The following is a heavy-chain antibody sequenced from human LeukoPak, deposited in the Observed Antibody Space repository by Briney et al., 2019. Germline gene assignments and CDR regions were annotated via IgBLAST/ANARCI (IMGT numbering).Heavy chain of an antibody. J-gene: IGHJ6*02. CDR3: AREADIVVVPAADSLTYYYYYGMDV. Sequence: GGSLRLSCAASGFTFSSYSMNWARQAPGKGLEWVSSISSSSSYIYYADSVKGRFTISRDNAKNSLYLQMNSLRAEDTAVYYCAREADIVVVPAADSLTYYYYYGMDVWGQGTTVTVSS. CDR2: ISSSSSYI. CDR1: GFTFSSYS. D-gene: IGHD2-2*01. V-gene: IGHV3-21*01.